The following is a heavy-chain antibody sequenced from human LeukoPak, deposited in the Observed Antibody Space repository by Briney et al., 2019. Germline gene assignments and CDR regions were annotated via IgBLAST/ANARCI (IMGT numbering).Heavy chain of an antibody. D-gene: IGHD1-26*01. J-gene: IGHJ3*02. V-gene: IGHV3-48*04. CDR2: ISSSSITI. CDR3: ASTFSGAILGAFDI. Sequence: GGSLRLSCAASGFTFSSYSMNWVRQAPGKGREWVSYISSSSITIYYADSVKGRFTISRDNAKNSLYLQMNSARAEHRTVYYFASTFSGAILGAFDIWGQVTIVTVSS. CDR1: GFTFSSYS.